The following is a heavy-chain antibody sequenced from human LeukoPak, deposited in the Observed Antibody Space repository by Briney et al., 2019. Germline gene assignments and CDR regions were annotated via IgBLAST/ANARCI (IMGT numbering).Heavy chain of an antibody. V-gene: IGHV3-23*01. CDR1: GFTFSSYA. CDR2: ISGSGGST. Sequence: GGSLRLSCAASGFTFSSYAMNWVRQAPGKGLEWVSAISGSGGSTYYVDSVKGRFTISRDNSKNTLYLQMNSLRAEDTAVYYCAKEGPTLYYDSSGSDFDYWGQGTLVTVSS. J-gene: IGHJ4*02. D-gene: IGHD3-22*01. CDR3: AKEGPTLYYDSSGSDFDY.